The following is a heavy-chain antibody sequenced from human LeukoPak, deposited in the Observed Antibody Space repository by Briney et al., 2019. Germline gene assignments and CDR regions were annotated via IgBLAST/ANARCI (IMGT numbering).Heavy chain of an antibody. J-gene: IGHJ4*02. Sequence: PGGSLRLSCAASGFTFSSFAMSWVRQAPGKGLEWVSAITGRADTVYYADSVKGRFTISRDNSKNTLYLQMNSLRAEDTAVYYCAKDPGKQWLVQGDSWGQGTLVSVSS. CDR3: AKDPGKQWLVQGDS. CDR1: GFTFSSFA. D-gene: IGHD6-19*01. CDR2: ITGRADTV. V-gene: IGHV3-23*01.